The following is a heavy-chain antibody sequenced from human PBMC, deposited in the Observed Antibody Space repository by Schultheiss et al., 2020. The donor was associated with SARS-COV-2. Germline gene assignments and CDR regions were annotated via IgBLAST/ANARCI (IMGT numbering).Heavy chain of an antibody. J-gene: IGHJ6*02. CDR1: GFTFSSYA. Sequence: GGSLRLSCAASGFTFSSYAMHWVRQAPGKGLEWVAFISYDGSNKNYADSVKGRFTISRDNSKNTLYVQMNSLRVEDTAMYYCARSGPSGLASFYYYGMDVWGQGTTVTVSS. V-gene: IGHV3-30*01. CDR2: ISYDGSNK. D-gene: IGHD2-15*01. CDR3: ARSGPSGLASFYYYGMDV.